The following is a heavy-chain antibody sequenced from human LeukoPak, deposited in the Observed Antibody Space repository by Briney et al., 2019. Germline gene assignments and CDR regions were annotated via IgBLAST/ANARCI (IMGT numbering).Heavy chain of an antibody. V-gene: IGHV4-4*02. CDR2: VHKSGST. J-gene: IGHJ4*02. CDR1: TGSITSNW. D-gene: IGHD1-26*01. CDR3: AKEIVGAPTPGAY. Sequence: SETLSLTCAVSTGSITSNWWSWVRQPPGKGLEWIGEVHKSGSTNYYPSLQSRVTISIDKSKNQIALELTSVTAADTAVYYCAKEIVGAPTPGAYWGQGILVTVSS.